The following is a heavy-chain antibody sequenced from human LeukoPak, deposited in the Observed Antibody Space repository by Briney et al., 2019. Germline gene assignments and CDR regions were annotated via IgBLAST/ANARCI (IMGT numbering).Heavy chain of an antibody. D-gene: IGHD4-11*01. V-gene: IGHV1-24*01. Sequence: ASVKVSCKVSGYTLTELSMHWVRQAPGKGLEWMGGFDPEDGETIYAQKFQGRVTMTTDTSTSTAYMELRSLRSDDTAVYYCARDYSYGMDVWGQGTTVTVSS. J-gene: IGHJ6*02. CDR2: FDPEDGET. CDR1: GYTLTELS. CDR3: ARDYSYGMDV.